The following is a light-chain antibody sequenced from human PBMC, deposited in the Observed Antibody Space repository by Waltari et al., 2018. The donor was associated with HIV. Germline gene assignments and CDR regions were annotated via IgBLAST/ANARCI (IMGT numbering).Light chain of an antibody. J-gene: IGLJ1*01. CDR1: DSNIGSNT. V-gene: IGLV1-44*01. CDR3: AAWDDSLNAYV. CDR2: SDD. Sequence: QSVLTQPPSASGTPGQRVVISCSGSDSNIGSNTITWFQQLPGSAPKVLVYSDDQRPSGVPDRFSGSKSGTSSSLAISGVQSEDEADYYCAAWDDSLNAYVFGSGTKVTVL.